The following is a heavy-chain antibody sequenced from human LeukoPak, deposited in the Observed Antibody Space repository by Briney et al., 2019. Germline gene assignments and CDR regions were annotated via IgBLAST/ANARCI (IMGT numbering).Heavy chain of an antibody. V-gene: IGHV3-11*01. CDR1: GFTFSDYY. D-gene: IGHD6-13*01. J-gene: IGHJ4*02. CDR2: ISSSGSTI. Sequence: RGSLRLSCAASGFTFSDYYMSWIRQAPGKGLEWVSYISSSGSTIYYADSEKGRFTISRDNAKNSLYLQMNSLRAEDTAVYYCARTRRIAAAGDYDYWGQGTLVTVSS. CDR3: ARTRRIAAAGDYDY.